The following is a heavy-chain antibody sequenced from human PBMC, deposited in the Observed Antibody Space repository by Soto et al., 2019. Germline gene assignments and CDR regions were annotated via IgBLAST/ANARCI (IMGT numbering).Heavy chain of an antibody. V-gene: IGHV1-8*01. CDR3: ARSDYRGLSLDH. Sequence: ASVKVSCKASGYTFTSYDINWARQATGQGLEWMGWMNPNSGNTGYAQKFQGRVTMTRNTSISTAYMELSSLRSEDTAVYYCARSDYRGLSLDHWGQGTLVTVSS. J-gene: IGHJ4*02. CDR1: GYTFTSYD. D-gene: IGHD4-17*01. CDR2: MNPNSGNT.